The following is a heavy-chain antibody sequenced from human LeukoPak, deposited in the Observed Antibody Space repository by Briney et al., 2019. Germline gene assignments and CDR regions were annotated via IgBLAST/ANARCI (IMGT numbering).Heavy chain of an antibody. J-gene: IGHJ4*02. D-gene: IGHD3-3*01. V-gene: IGHV3-23*01. CDR2: ISGSGGST. Sequence: GGSLRLSCAASGFTFSSYAMSWVRQAPGKGLEWVSAISGSGGSTYYADSVKGRFTIYRDNSKNTLYLQMNSLRAEDTAVYYCAKDSGRFLEWLNYFDYWGQGTLVTVSS. CDR1: GFTFSSYA. CDR3: AKDSGRFLEWLNYFDY.